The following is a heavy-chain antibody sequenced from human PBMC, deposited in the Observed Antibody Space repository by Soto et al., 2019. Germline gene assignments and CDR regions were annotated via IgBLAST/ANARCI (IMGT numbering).Heavy chain of an antibody. Sequence: EVQLLESGGGLVQPGGSLRLSCAASGFTFSSYSMSWVRQAPGKGLEWVSGFRTSGDGGTTYYADSVKGRFTISRDNSKNMLFLQMNSLRAEDTAIYYCAKKVNSGPGSQYFDYWGQGTLGTVSS. J-gene: IGHJ4*02. D-gene: IGHD3-10*01. CDR3: AKKVNSGPGSQYFDY. CDR1: GFTFSSYS. CDR2: FRTSGDGGTT. V-gene: IGHV3-23*01.